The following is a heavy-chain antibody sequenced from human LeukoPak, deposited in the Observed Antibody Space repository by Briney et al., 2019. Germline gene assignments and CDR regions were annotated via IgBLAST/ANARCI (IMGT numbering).Heavy chain of an antibody. J-gene: IGHJ6*03. V-gene: IGHV4-61*01. Sequence: SETLSLTCTVSGYSISSGYYWGWSRQPPGEGLEWIGYIYYSGSTNYNPSLNSRVTILVDTSNNQFSLKLSSVTAADTAVYYCARDNYYYMDVWGKGTTVTVSS. CDR2: IYYSGST. CDR1: GYSISSGYY. CDR3: ARDNYYYMDV.